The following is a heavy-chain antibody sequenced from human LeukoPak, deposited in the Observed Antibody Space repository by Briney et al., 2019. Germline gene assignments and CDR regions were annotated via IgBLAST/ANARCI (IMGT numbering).Heavy chain of an antibody. Sequence: ASVKVSCKASGYTFTSYGISWVRQAPGQGLEWMGWISAYNGNTNYAQKLQGRVTMTTDTSTSTAYMELRSLRSDDTAVYYCARDGYYYDSSGYYPFDYWGQGTLVTASS. D-gene: IGHD3-22*01. CDR1: GYTFTSYG. J-gene: IGHJ4*02. CDR2: ISAYNGNT. CDR3: ARDGYYYDSSGYYPFDY. V-gene: IGHV1-18*01.